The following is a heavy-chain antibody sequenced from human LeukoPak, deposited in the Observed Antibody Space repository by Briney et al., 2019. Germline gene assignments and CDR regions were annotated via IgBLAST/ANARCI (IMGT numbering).Heavy chain of an antibody. D-gene: IGHD6-13*01. CDR3: ARGRRVGPPYSRERAVDY. J-gene: IGHJ4*02. V-gene: IGHV1-8*01. Sequence: ASVKVSRKASGYTFTSYDINWVRQATGQGLEWMGWMNPNSGNTGYAQKFQGRVTMTRNTSISTAYMELSSLRSEDTAVYYCARGRRVGPPYSRERAVDYWGQGTLVTVSS. CDR2: MNPNSGNT. CDR1: GYTFTSYD.